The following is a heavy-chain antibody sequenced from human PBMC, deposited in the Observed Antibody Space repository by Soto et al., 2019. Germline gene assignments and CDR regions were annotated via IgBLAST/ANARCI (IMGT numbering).Heavy chain of an antibody. CDR3: ARYEYCSGGSCYSDF. V-gene: IGHV4-34*01. CDR2: INHSGST. Sequence: QVQLQQWGAGLLKPSETLSLTCAVYGGSFCGYYWSWIRQPPGKGLEWIGEINHSGSTNYNPSLKSRVTISVDTSKNQFSLKLSSVTAADTAVYYCARYEYCSGGSCYSDFWGQGTLVTVSS. D-gene: IGHD2-15*01. J-gene: IGHJ4*02. CDR1: GGSFCGYY.